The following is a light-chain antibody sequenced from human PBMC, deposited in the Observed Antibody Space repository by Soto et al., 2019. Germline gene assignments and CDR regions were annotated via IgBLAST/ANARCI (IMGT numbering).Light chain of an antibody. V-gene: IGKV1-5*01. CDR3: QQCHRYLT. CDR1: ESMSNC. CDR2: GAS. J-gene: IGKJ1*01. Sequence: DIQMTQSPSTLSASVGERVTMTCRASESMSNCLAWYQQKPGKAPKLLISGASSLQSGVPSRFSGSASGTEFTLTISSLQPDDIATYYCQQCHRYLTFGQGTKVDIK.